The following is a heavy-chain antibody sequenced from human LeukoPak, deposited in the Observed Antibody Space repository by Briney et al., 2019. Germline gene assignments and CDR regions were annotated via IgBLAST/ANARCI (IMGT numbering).Heavy chain of an antibody. CDR2: INHSGST. J-gene: IGHJ5*02. D-gene: IGHD5-18*01. Sequence: KASETLSLTCAVYGGSFSSYYWSWIRQPPGKGLEWIGEINHSGSTNYNASLKSRVTVSVDSSKNQFSLRLSSVTAADTAVYYCAPRGDIEHSYGYGKWFDPWGQGTRVTVSS. V-gene: IGHV4-34*01. CDR3: APRGDIEHSYGYGKWFDP. CDR1: GGSFSSYY.